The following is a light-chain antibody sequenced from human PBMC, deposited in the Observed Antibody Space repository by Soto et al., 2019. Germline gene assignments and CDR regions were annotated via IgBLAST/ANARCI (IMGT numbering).Light chain of an antibody. CDR3: QAYDYSLTASV. V-gene: IGLV1-40*01. CDR2: GNR. CDR1: SSDLGAGYD. J-gene: IGLJ3*02. Sequence: QSVLTQPPSVSGAPGQSVTISCTGNSSDLGAGYDVHWYQQLPGAAPELVIFGNRNRPSGVSERFSGSKSGTSASLAITGLQTEDEADYYCQAYDYSLTASVFGGGTKVTVL.